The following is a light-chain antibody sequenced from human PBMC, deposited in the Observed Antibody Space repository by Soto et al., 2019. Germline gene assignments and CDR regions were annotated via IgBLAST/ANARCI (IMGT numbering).Light chain of an antibody. CDR3: SLYTSSSTYV. J-gene: IGLJ1*01. CDR2: EVS. CDR1: NSDVGGYNR. V-gene: IGLV2-18*01. Sequence: QSVLTQPASVSGSPGQSITISCTGTNSDVGGYNRVSWYQQPPGTAPKLMIYEVSNRPSGVPDRFSGSKSGNTASLTISGLQAEDEADYYCSLYTSSSTYVFGTGTKVTVL.